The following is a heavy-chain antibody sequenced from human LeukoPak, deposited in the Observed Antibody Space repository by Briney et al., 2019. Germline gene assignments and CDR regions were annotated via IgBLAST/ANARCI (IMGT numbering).Heavy chain of an antibody. V-gene: IGHV3-21*01. D-gene: IGHD1-26*01. CDR1: GFTFSNYN. CDR3: ARGRGQLGATTYFYMDA. J-gene: IGHJ6*03. Sequence: GGSLRLSCAASGFTFSNYNMNWVRQAPGKGLEWVSSISTASTSIYYPDSLKGRFTISRDNAKNSLYLHMSSLRAEDTAVYYCARGRGQLGATTYFYMDAWGKGTTVTVSS. CDR2: ISTASTSI.